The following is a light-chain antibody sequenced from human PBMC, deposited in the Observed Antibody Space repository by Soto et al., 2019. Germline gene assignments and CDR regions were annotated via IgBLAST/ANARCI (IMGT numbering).Light chain of an antibody. CDR3: QQHDGYPLT. Sequence: DIQMTQSPSSLSASVGDKVIITCRASQAISHFLAWFQQKPGKAPTSLIYDTSRLHSGVPSRFIGGGSGTNFSLTISSLQPEDFATYYCQQHDGYPLTFGGGTKVEIK. CDR1: QAISHF. J-gene: IGKJ4*01. CDR2: DTS. V-gene: IGKV1-16*01.